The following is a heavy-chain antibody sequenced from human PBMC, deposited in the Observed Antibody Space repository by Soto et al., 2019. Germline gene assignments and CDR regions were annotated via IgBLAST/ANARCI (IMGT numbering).Heavy chain of an antibody. D-gene: IGHD3-22*01. CDR3: XXXXXXYDPYXXXGMDV. V-gene: IGHV3-21*01. CDR1: GFTFSSYS. J-gene: IGHJ6*02. Sequence: EVQLVESGGGLVKPGGSLRLSCAASGFTFSSYSMNWVRQAPGKGLEWVSSISSSTSYIYYADSVKGRFTISRDNAKXSXXXXXXXXXXXXXXXXXXXXXXXXYDPYXXXGMDVWGQGTTVTVSS. CDR2: ISSSTSYI.